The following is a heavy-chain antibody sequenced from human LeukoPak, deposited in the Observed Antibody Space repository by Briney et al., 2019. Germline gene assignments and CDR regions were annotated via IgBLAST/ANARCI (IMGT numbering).Heavy chain of an antibody. CDR3: AKGSLPTFITIFGVVTP. J-gene: IGHJ5*02. CDR2: IWHDGSNK. Sequence: PGGSLRLSCAASGFSFSRYGMHWVRQTPGKGLEWVAVIWHDGSNKYYADSVKGRFTISRDNSKNTLYLQMNSLRAEDTAVYYCAKGSLPTFITIFGVVTPWGQGTLVTVSS. CDR1: GFSFSRYG. V-gene: IGHV3-33*06. D-gene: IGHD3-3*01.